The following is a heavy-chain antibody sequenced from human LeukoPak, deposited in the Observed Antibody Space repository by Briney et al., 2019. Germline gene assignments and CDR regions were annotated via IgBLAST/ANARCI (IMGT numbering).Heavy chain of an antibody. D-gene: IGHD3-9*01. CDR1: VGSFSGYY. Sequence: SETLSLTCAVYVGSFSGYYWTWVRQPPGKGLEWIGEINHSGRTNHNPSLKSRVTISVDPSKNQFSLKLSSVTAADTAVYYCARGGYYDILAGYPDTFDIWGQGTMVTVSS. J-gene: IGHJ3*02. CDR2: INHSGRT. V-gene: IGHV4-34*01. CDR3: ARGGYYDILAGYPDTFDI.